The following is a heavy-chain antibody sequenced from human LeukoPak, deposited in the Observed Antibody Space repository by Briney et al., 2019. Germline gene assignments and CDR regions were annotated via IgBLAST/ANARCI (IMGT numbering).Heavy chain of an antibody. D-gene: IGHD2-2*01. J-gene: IGHJ6*02. CDR2: ISYDGSNK. V-gene: IGHV3-30*09. Sequence: GGSLRLSCAASGFTFSSYAMHWVRQAPGKGLEWVAVISYDGSNKYYADSVKGRFAISRDNSKNTLYLQMNSLRAEDTAVYYCARDSYVPAAYYYYGMDVWGQGTTVTVSS. CDR1: GFTFSSYA. CDR3: ARDSYVPAAYYYYGMDV.